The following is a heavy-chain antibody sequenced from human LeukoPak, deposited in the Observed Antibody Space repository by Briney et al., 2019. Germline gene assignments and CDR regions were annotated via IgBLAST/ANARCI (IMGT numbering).Heavy chain of an antibody. D-gene: IGHD3-16*01. Sequence: GSLRLSCAAAGISISNYAMIWVRQAPGKGLEWVANIKQDGSEKNYVDSVRGRFTISRDNAKNSLYLQMNSLRAEDTAVYYCARELARSFQVMGYWGQGTLVSISS. J-gene: IGHJ4*02. CDR2: IKQDGSEK. V-gene: IGHV3-7*01. CDR1: GISISNYA. CDR3: ARELARSFQVMGY.